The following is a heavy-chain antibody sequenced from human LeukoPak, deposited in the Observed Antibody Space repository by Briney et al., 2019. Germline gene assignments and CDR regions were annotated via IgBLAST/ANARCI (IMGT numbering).Heavy chain of an antibody. V-gene: IGHV1-8*03. CDR1: GYTYTSYD. Sequence: GASVKDSCKATGYTYTSYDINWVRQATGKGLEWMGCMNSNSGNTGYAQKFQCRVTITTNTSISTAYFVLRSLISEDTAVYYCARVWGGSGWYRYSYYYYYYMDVWGKGTTVTISS. CDR2: MNSNSGNT. D-gene: IGHD6-19*01. J-gene: IGHJ6*03. CDR3: ARVWGGSGWYRYSYYYYYYMDV.